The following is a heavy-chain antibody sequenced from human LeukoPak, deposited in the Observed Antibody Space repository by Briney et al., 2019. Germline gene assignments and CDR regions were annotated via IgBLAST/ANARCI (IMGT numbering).Heavy chain of an antibody. CDR3: ARSFLVIGYCSGGSCPNNWFDP. CDR1: GYTFTDYY. V-gene: IGHV1-2*02. D-gene: IGHD2-15*01. J-gene: IGHJ5*02. Sequence: GASVKVSCKASGYTFTDYYMHWVRQAPGQGLEWMGWISPNSGGTKYAQKFQGRVTMTTDTSTSTAYMELRSLRSDDTAVYYCARSFLVIGYCSGGSCPNNWFDPWGQGTLVTVSS. CDR2: ISPNSGGT.